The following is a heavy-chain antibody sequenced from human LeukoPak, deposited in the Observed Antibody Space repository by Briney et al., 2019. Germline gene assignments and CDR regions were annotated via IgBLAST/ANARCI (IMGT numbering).Heavy chain of an antibody. D-gene: IGHD5-12*01. CDR3: ARVFGSGYDFRGAFDI. V-gene: IGHV4-59*01. CDR2: IYDTGST. Sequence: PSETLSLTCTVSGGSISTYYWTWIRQPPGNGLEWIGYIYDTGSTNYNPSLKSRVTISVDTSKIQFSLKLSSVTAADTAVYYCARVFGSGYDFRGAFDIWGQGTMVTVSS. J-gene: IGHJ3*02. CDR1: GGSISTYY.